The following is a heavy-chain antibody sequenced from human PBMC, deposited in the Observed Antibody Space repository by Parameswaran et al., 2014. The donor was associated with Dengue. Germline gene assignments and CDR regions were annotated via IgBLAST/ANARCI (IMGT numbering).Heavy chain of an antibody. CDR3: TTGGGYSYGNDAFDI. J-gene: IGHJ3*02. CDR2: IKSKTDGGTT. D-gene: IGHD5-18*01. V-gene: IGHV3-15*01. Sequence: VRQMPRERGWSGVGRIKSKTDGGTTDYAAPVKGRFTISRDDSKNTLYLQMNSLKTEDTAVYYCTTGGGYSYGNDAFDIWGQGTMVTVSS.